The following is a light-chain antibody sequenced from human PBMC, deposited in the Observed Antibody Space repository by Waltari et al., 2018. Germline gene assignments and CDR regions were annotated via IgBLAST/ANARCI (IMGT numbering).Light chain of an antibody. CDR2: DAS. V-gene: IGKV1-33*01. J-gene: IGKJ4*01. Sequence: DIQMTQSPSSLSASVGDRVTITCQASQDISNYLNWYQQKPGKVPKLLIYDASNLETGVPSRFSGSGSGTDFTFTISSLQPEDIATYYCQQYDNLPRSAFGGGTKVEIK. CDR3: QQYDNLPRSA. CDR1: QDISNY.